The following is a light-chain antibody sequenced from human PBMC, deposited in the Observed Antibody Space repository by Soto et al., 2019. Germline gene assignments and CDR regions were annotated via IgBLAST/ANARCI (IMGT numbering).Light chain of an antibody. Sequence: EIVLTHSPGTLSFSPWEIATLSCRASQSVSSSYLAWYQQKPGQAPRLLIYGASSRATGIPDRFSGSGSGTDFTLTISRLEPEDFAVYYCQQYGSSPRTFGQGTKVDIK. V-gene: IGKV3-20*01. CDR1: QSVSSSY. CDR2: GAS. CDR3: QQYGSSPRT. J-gene: IGKJ1*01.